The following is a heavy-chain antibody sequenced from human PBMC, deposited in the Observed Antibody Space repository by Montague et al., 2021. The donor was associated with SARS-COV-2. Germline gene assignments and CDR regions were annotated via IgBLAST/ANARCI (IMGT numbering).Heavy chain of an antibody. CDR3: ARAGEIVGATIISHWFDH. V-gene: IGHV4-61*02. CDR2: IYTSGST. D-gene: IGHD1-26*01. Sequence: TLSLTCTVSGGSISSGSYYWSWIRQPAGKGLEWIGRIYTSGSTNYNPSLKSRVTISVDTSKNQFSLKLSSVTAADTAVYYCARAGEIVGATIISHWFDHWGQGTLVTVSS. CDR1: GGSISSGSYY. J-gene: IGHJ5*02.